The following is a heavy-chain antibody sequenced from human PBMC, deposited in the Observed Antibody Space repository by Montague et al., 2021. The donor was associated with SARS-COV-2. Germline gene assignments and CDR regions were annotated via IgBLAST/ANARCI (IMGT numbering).Heavy chain of an antibody. CDR2: ISYRGIT. Sequence: SETLSLTCTVSGTSITSTSYYWAWIRQSPAGDLEWLGPISYRGITYSNPSLNSRVTVSADTSKNQVSLNLDSVTAADTAVYYCVRRHLPGWVDPWGQGTLVTVSS. J-gene: IGHJ5*02. CDR1: GTSITSTSYY. V-gene: IGHV4-39*01. CDR3: VRRHLPGWVDP.